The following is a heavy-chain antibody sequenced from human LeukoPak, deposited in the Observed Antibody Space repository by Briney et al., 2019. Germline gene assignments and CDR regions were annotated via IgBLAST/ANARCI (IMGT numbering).Heavy chain of an antibody. CDR1: GFNFNHYW. Sequence: AGGSLRLSCVDSGFNFNHYWMFWVRQLPSKGLEWVALINPAGTVTEYLDSVKGRFTISRDNAKNSLYLQMNSLRAEDTAVYYCARVAPPYCGGDCYFYYFDYWGQGTLVTVSS. CDR3: ARVAPPYCGGDCYFYYFDY. J-gene: IGHJ4*02. CDR2: INPAGTVT. V-gene: IGHV3-7*01. D-gene: IGHD2-21*02.